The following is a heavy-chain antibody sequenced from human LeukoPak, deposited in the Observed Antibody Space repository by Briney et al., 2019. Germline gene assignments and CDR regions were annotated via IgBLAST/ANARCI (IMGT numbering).Heavy chain of an antibody. CDR1: GFTFSSYG. CDR3: ARAGPRVTMIAVAYYYYYGMDV. J-gene: IGHJ6*02. V-gene: IGHV3-33*01. D-gene: IGHD3-22*01. Sequence: GGSLRLSCAASGFTFSSYGMHWVRQAPGKGLERVAVIWYDGSNKYYADSVKGRCTISRDNSTTPLYLQMNSLRAEDTAVYYCARAGPRVTMIAVAYYYYYGMDVWGQGTTVTVSS. CDR2: IWYDGSNK.